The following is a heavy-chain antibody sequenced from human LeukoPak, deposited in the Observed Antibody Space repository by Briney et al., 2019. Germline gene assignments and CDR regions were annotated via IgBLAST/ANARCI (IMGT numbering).Heavy chain of an antibody. CDR2: ISSSSSYI. CDR1: GFTFSYYW. Sequence: NPGGSLRLSCAASGFTFSYYWMHWVRQAPGKGLEWVSSISSSSSYIYYADSVKGRFTISRDNSKNTLYLQMNSLRAEDTAVYYCAKLGPDTSIWGQGTMVTVSS. D-gene: IGHD5-18*01. J-gene: IGHJ3*02. V-gene: IGHV3-21*01. CDR3: AKLGPDTSI.